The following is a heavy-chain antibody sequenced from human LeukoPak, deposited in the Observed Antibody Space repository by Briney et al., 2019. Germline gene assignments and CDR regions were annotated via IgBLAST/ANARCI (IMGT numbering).Heavy chain of an antibody. CDR2: TTPKTGNT. D-gene: IGHD3-10*01. CDR1: GYTFTNYD. Sequence: ASVKVSCKASGYTFTNYDINWVRQAAGQGLEWMGWTTPKTGNTGYARKFQGRVTITSDTSISTAYMEVSSLTYEDTAVYYCARSGTGHEWIGVDLWGQGTQVIVSS. J-gene: IGHJ5*02. V-gene: IGHV1-8*03. CDR3: ARSGTGHEWIGVDL.